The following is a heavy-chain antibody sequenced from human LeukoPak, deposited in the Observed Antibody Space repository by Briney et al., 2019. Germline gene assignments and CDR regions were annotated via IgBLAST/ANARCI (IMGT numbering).Heavy chain of an antibody. D-gene: IGHD3-16*01. V-gene: IGHV3-23*01. Sequence: PGGSLRLSCAAAGFKFSSYAMRWVRQAPGKGLEWVSSIGSDGGNTEYAGSVKGRFTISRDNSKNTLYLQMNSLRAEDTAVYYCVRDGGQSGHSAFDIWGQGTMVTVSS. CDR3: VRDGGQSGHSAFDI. CDR1: GFKFSSYA. J-gene: IGHJ3*02. CDR2: IGSDGGNT.